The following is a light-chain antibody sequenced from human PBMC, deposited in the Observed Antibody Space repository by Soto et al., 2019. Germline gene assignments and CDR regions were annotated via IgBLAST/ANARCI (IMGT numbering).Light chain of an antibody. CDR2: DAS. Sequence: DIQMTQSPSTLSTSVGDRVTITCRASQMVNNRLAWYRQKPGEAPKVLIYDASSLKIGVPSRFSGSGSGTDFTLTISSLQPDDFATYYCQQYNSYSLTFGGGTKVDIK. CDR3: QQYNSYSLT. CDR1: QMVNNR. V-gene: IGKV1-5*01. J-gene: IGKJ4*01.